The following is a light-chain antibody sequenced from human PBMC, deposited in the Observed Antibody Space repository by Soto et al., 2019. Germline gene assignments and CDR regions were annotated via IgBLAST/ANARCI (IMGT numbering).Light chain of an antibody. CDR2: GAS. Sequence: EIVMTQSPAALSVSPGDAATLSCRASQSVHSSLAWYQQKPGQAPRLLIYGASTRASGIPARFRGSGSGTEFTLAISSLQSEDFAVYYCQQYDDWPPWTVGPGTKVEIK. CDR1: QSVHSS. J-gene: IGKJ1*01. CDR3: QQYDDWPPWT. V-gene: IGKV3-15*01.